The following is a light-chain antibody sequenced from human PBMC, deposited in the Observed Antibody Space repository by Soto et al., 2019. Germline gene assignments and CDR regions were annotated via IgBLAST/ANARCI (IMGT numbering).Light chain of an antibody. CDR3: QQYNSSPLT. CDR2: KAS. J-gene: IGKJ4*01. Sequence: DIQMTQSPSTLSASVGDRVTITCRASQSISSWLAWYHQKPGKAPKLLIYKASSLESGVPSRFSGSGSGTEFTLTISSLQPDDFATYYCQQYNSSPLTFGGGTKVEIK. V-gene: IGKV1-5*03. CDR1: QSISSW.